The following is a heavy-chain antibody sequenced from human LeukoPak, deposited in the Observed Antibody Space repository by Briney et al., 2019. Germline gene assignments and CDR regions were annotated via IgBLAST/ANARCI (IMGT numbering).Heavy chain of an antibody. J-gene: IGHJ4*02. CDR2: ISAYNGNT. CDR1: GYTFTSYG. V-gene: IGHV1-18*04. Sequence: ASVKVSCKASGYTFTSYGISWVRQAPGQGLEWMGWISAYNGNTNYAQKLQGRVTMTTDTSTSTAYMELRSPRSDDTDVYYCARTLKYYYGSGSYYFGFCDYWGQGTLVTVSS. D-gene: IGHD3-10*01. CDR3: ARTLKYYYGSGSYYFGFCDY.